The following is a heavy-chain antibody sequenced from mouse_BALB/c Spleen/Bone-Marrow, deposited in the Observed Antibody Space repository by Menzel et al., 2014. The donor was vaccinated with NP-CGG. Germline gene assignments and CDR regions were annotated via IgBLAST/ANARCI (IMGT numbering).Heavy chain of an antibody. CDR2: ISNGGGST. CDR3: ARHGVRREWYCDV. D-gene: IGHD2-14*01. J-gene: IGHJ1*01. Sequence: EVNLVESGGGLAQPGGSLKLSCAASGFTFSRYTMSWVRQTPEKRLEWVAYISNGGGSTYYPDTDTVKGRFTISRDNAKNTLYLQMSSLKSEDTAMYYCARHGVRREWYCDVWGAGTTVTVSS. V-gene: IGHV5-12-2*01. CDR1: GFTFSRYT.